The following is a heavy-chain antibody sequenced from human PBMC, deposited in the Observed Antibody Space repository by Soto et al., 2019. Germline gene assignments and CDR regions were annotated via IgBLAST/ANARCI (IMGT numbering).Heavy chain of an antibody. Sequence: GGSLRLSCAASGFTFDYYAMHWVRQVPGKGLEWVSGINWNSGSIGYADSVKGRFAISRDNAKNSLHVQMNSLRAEDTAFYYCVKDDSIHWYSGHFRHGGQGTLVTVSS. J-gene: IGHJ1*01. CDR2: INWNSGSI. V-gene: IGHV3-9*01. D-gene: IGHD1-26*01. CDR1: GFTFDYYA. CDR3: VKDDSIHWYSGHFRH.